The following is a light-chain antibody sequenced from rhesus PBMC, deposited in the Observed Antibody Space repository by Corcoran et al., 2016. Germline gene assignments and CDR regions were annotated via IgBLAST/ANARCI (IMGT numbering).Light chain of an antibody. Sequence: DIQMTQSPSSLSASVGDRVTITCRASQGISNWLAWYQQKPGTAPKLLIHRTSSLGAGVPSRFSGSGSGSDFTLTIRSLQPEDIATYYCQQYETSPVTFGGGTKVDLK. CDR1: QGISNW. CDR3: QQYETSPVT. CDR2: RTS. V-gene: IGKV1-69*01. J-gene: IGKJ4*01.